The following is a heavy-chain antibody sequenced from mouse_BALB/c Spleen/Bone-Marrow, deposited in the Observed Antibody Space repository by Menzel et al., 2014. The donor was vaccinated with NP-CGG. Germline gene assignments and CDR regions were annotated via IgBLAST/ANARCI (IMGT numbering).Heavy chain of an antibody. J-gene: IGHJ3*01. Sequence: VKLQESGAELVKPGASVELSCKASGYTFTSYWMHWVKRRPGQGLEWIGEINPSNGRTNYNEKFKSKATLTVDKSSSTAYMQLSSLTSEDSAVYYCARGDGFAWFAYWGQGTLVTVSA. CDR2: INPSNGRT. CDR3: ARGDGFAWFAY. V-gene: IGHV1S81*02. D-gene: IGHD3-3*01. CDR1: GYTFTSYW.